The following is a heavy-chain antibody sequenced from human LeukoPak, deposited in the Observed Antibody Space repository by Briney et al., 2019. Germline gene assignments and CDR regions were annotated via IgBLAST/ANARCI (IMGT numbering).Heavy chain of an antibody. CDR1: GFTFDDYG. D-gene: IGHD6-13*01. CDR3: AGGHHSSSYDYFDY. CDR2: INWNGGST. V-gene: IGHV3-20*04. J-gene: IGHJ4*02. Sequence: GGSLRLSCAASGFTFDDYGMSWVRQGPGKGLEWVSGINWNGGSTGYADSVKGRFTISRDNAKNSLYLQMNSLRAEDTALYYCAGGHHSSSYDYFDYWGQGTLVTVSS.